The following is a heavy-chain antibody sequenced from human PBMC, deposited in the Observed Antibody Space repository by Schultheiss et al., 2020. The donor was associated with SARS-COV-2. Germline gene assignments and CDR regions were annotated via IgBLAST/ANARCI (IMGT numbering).Heavy chain of an antibody. CDR2: IYSGGST. CDR3: ASTIFGVAQSPEYFQH. J-gene: IGHJ1*01. V-gene: IGHV3-53*05. D-gene: IGHD3-3*01. CDR1: GFTVSSNY. Sequence: GASLKISCAASGFTVSSNYMSWVRQAPGKGLEWVSVIYSGGSTYYADSVKGRFTISRDNSKNTLYLQMNSLRAEDTAVYYCASTIFGVAQSPEYFQHWGQGTLVTVSS.